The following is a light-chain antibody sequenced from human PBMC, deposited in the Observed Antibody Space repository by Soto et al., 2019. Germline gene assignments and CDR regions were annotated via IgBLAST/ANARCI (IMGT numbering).Light chain of an antibody. Sequence: QSALTQPASVSGSPGQSITISCTGTSSDVGAYNYVSWYQQHPGKAPKLMIYEVNIRPSGVSNRFSGSKSGNTASLTISGLQAEDEADYYCSSYTSTSTVVFGGGTKVTVL. V-gene: IGLV2-14*01. CDR2: EVN. J-gene: IGLJ2*01. CDR1: SSDVGAYNY. CDR3: SSYTSTSTVV.